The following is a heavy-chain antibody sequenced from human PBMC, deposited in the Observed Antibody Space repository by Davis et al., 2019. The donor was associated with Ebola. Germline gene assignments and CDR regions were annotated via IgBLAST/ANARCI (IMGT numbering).Heavy chain of an antibody. Sequence: GESLKISCAASGFTFSTYSMSWVRQAPGKGLEWVSSISSDSDYIYYADSAKGRFTISRDNAKNSLYLQMNSLRAEDTAVYYCAKDLLYSSSWYSVLRYYGMDVWGQGTTVTVSS. D-gene: IGHD6-13*01. V-gene: IGHV3-21*01. CDR1: GFTFSTYS. CDR2: ISSDSDYI. CDR3: AKDLLYSSSWYSVLRYYGMDV. J-gene: IGHJ6*02.